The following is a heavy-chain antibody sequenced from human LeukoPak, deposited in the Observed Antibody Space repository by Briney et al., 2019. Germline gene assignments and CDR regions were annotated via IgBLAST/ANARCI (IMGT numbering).Heavy chain of an antibody. D-gene: IGHD6-13*01. CDR2: ISGSGGST. CDR3: AKDLRSSSWSTYYYYYMDV. J-gene: IGHJ6*03. Sequence: GGSLRLSCAASGFTFSSYSMNWVRQAPGKGLEWVSAISGSGGSTYYADSVKGRFTISRDNSKNTLYLQMNSLRAEDAAVYYCAKDLRSSSWSTYYYYYMDVWGKGTTVTISS. V-gene: IGHV3-23*01. CDR1: GFTFSSYS.